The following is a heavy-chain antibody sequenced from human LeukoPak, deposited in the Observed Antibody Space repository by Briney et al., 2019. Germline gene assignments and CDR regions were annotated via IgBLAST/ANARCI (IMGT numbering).Heavy chain of an antibody. CDR3: TKEFSGSYEN. Sequence: GGSLRLSCATSGFTFDHYAFHWVRQVPGKGLEWVSLISRDGGTTSYGDSVKGRFTISRDNRKNSLYMQMNSPKTEDSALYYCTKEFSGSYENWGQGTLVTVSS. CDR2: ISRDGGTT. D-gene: IGHD3-10*01. V-gene: IGHV3-43*02. J-gene: IGHJ4*02. CDR1: GFTFDHYA.